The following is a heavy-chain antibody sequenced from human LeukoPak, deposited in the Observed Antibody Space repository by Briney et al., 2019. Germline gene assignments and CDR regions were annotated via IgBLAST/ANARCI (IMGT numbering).Heavy chain of an antibody. CDR2: ISYDGSNK. V-gene: IGHV3-30*18. D-gene: IGHD3-9*01. CDR1: GFTFSSYG. J-gene: IGHJ4*02. CDR3: AKDRGDILTGYSYFDY. Sequence: GGSLRLSCAASGFTFSSYGMHWVRQAPGKGLEWVAVISYDGSNKYYADSVKGRFTISRDNSKNTLYLQMNSLRAEDTAVYYCAKDRGDILTGYSYFDYWGQGTLVTVSS.